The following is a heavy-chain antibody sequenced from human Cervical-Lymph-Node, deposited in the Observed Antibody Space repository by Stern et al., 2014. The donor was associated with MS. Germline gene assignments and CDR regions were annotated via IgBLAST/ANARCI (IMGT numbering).Heavy chain of an antibody. J-gene: IGHJ6*02. CDR1: GGTFSSYA. V-gene: IGHV1-69*01. D-gene: IGHD6-13*01. CDR2: IIPIFGTA. CDR3: ARESIAAAGPLSFGMDV. Sequence: MQLVESGAEVKKPGSSVKVSCKASGGTFSSYAISWVRQAPGQGLEWMGGIIPIFGTANYAQKFQGRVTITADESTSTAYMELSSLRSEDTAVYYCARESIAAAGPLSFGMDVWGQGTTVTVSS.